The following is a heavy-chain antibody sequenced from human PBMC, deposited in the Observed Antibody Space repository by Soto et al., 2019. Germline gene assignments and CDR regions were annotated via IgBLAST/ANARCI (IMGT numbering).Heavy chain of an antibody. CDR1: GFSLTTSGVG. V-gene: IGHV2-5*02. Sequence: QITLNESGPTVVRPTETLTLTCRFSGFSLTTSGVGVCWIRQSPGKAPEWLALIYWDDDKRYSASLKSRLTITKDTSKNLLVLTVSDLDPTDTATYYCAHRVLRTVFGLVTTTAIYFCFWGQGTPVAVSS. CDR2: IYWDDDK. D-gene: IGHD3-3*01. CDR3: AHRVLRTVFGLVTTTAIYFCF. J-gene: IGHJ4*02.